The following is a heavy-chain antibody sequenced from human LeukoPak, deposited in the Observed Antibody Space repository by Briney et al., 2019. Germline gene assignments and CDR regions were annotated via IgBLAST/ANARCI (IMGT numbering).Heavy chain of an antibody. J-gene: IGHJ2*01. CDR2: IKQDGSER. CDR3: ARGNDILTGPYWYFDL. Sequence: PGGSLRLSCAASGFTFSTYWMSWVRQAPGKGLEWVANIKQDGSERYYVDSVKGRFTISRDDAKNSLDLQMNSLRAEDTAVYYCARGNDILTGPYWYFDLWGRGSLVTVSS. D-gene: IGHD3-9*01. CDR1: GFTFSTYW. V-gene: IGHV3-7*01.